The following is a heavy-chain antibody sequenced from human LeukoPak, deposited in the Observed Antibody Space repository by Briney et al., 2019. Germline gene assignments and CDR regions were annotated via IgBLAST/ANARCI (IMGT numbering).Heavy chain of an antibody. CDR2: IIPIFGTA. CDR1: GGTFSSYA. J-gene: IGHJ6*03. CDR3: ARDHPYEAQLWSDYYYVDV. Sequence: GASVKVSCKASGGTFSSYAISWVRQAPGQGLEWMGRIIPIFGTANYAQKFQGRVTITTDESTSTAYMELSSLRSEDTAVYYCARDHPYEAQLWSDYYYVDVWGKGTTVTVSS. D-gene: IGHD5-18*01. V-gene: IGHV1-69*05.